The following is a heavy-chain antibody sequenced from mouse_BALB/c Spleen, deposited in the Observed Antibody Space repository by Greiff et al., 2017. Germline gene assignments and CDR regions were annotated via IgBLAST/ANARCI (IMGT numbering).Heavy chain of an antibody. J-gene: IGHJ3*01. V-gene: IGHV3-2*02. Sequence: DVKLQESGPGLVKPSQSLSLTCTVTGYSITSDYAWNWIRQFPGNKLEWMGYISYSGSTSYNPSLKSRISITRDTSKNQFFLQLNSVTTEDTATYYCARGYDGAWFAYWGQGTLVTVSA. CDR2: ISYSGST. CDR3: ARGYDGAWFAY. D-gene: IGHD2-14*01. CDR1: GYSITSDYA.